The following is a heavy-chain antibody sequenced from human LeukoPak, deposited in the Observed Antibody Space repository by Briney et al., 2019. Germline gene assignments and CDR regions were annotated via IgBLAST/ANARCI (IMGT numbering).Heavy chain of an antibody. CDR1: GYSFTSYW. CDR2: IYPGDSDT. V-gene: IGHV5-51*01. J-gene: IGHJ3*01. Sequence: GESLKISCKGSGYSFTSYWIGWVRQMPGKGLEWMGIIYPGDSDTRYSPSFQGQVTISADKSISTAYLQWSSLKASDTDMYFCARHAVGRGKGDYGDVGAFDLWGQGTMVFVSS. D-gene: IGHD4-17*01. CDR3: ARHAVGRGKGDYGDVGAFDL.